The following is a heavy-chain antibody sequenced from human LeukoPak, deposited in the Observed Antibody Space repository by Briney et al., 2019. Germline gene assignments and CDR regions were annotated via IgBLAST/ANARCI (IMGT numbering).Heavy chain of an antibody. Sequence: GASVKVSCKASGYTFTSYGISWVRQAPGQGLEWMGWISAYNGNTNYAQKLQGRVTMTTDTSTSTAYMELRSLRSDDTAVYDCARDKIPYYYDSSGYCWFDPWGQGTIVTVSS. CDR1: GYTFTSYG. J-gene: IGHJ5*02. V-gene: IGHV1-18*01. D-gene: IGHD3-22*01. CDR3: ARDKIPYYYDSSGYCWFDP. CDR2: ISAYNGNT.